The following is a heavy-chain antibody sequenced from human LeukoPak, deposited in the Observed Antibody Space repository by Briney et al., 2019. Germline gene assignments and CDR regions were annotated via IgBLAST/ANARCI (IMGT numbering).Heavy chain of an antibody. V-gene: IGHV4-34*01. D-gene: IGHD3-16*01. J-gene: IGHJ4*02. CDR1: GGSFSGNY. Sequence: SETLSLTCVVYGGSFSGNYWSWIRQPPGEGRGWIGEINNSGGTNYNPSLKSRITISVDTSKNQFSLKLSSVTAADTAVYYCARGYKRGSYYNYWGQGTLVTVSS. CDR2: INNSGGT. CDR3: ARGYKRGSYYNY.